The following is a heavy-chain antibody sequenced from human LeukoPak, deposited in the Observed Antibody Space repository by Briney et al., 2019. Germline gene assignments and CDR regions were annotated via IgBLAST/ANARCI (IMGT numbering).Heavy chain of an antibody. CDR1: GGSISSYY. CDR3: VRQLAAALVPTVAFDI. Sequence: SETLSLTCTVSGGSISSYYWSWIRQPAGKGLEWIGRIYTSGSTNYTPSLKSRGTISLNTSKNQFSLKLTSVTAADTAVYYCVRQLAAALVPTVAFDIWGQGTMVTVSS. J-gene: IGHJ3*02. CDR2: IYTSGST. D-gene: IGHD6-13*01. V-gene: IGHV4-4*07.